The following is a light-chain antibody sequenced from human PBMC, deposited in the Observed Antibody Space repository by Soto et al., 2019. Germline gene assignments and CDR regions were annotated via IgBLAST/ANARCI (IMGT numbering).Light chain of an antibody. CDR1: QSTSSS. CDR2: QAS. J-gene: IGKJ1*01. V-gene: IGKV1-5*03. Sequence: PSASLLESETTKCRASQSTSSSLAWYQQKPGKAPKLLIYQASSLEDGCPSRCSGSGSGTEFFLTISCPQPDYFSTYFCEEYSSQSTFGHGTRVEIK. CDR3: EEYSSQST.